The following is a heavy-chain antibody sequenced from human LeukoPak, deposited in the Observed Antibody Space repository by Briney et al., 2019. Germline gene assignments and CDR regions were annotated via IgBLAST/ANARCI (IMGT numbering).Heavy chain of an antibody. CDR2: INSDGSST. CDR1: GFTFSSYW. J-gene: IGHJ6*03. V-gene: IGHV3-74*01. D-gene: IGHD3-10*01. CDR3: ARDPEYYYGSGSPSGGYYMDV. Sequence: GGSLRLSCAASGFTFSSYWMHWVRQAPGKGLVWVSRINSDGSSTSYADSVKGRFTISRDNSKNTLYLQMNSLRAEDTAVYYCARDPEYYYGSGSPSGGYYMDVWGKGTTVTVSS.